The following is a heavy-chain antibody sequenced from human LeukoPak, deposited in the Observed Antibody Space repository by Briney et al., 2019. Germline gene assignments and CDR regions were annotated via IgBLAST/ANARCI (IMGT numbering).Heavy chain of an antibody. CDR3: ARGSSSYSSSWYGAFDI. J-gene: IGHJ3*02. CDR1: GGSFSGYY. Sequence: SETLSLTCAVYGGSFSGYYWSWIRQPPGKGLEWIGEINHSGSTNYNPSLKSRVTISVDTSKNQFSLKLSSVTAADTAVYYCARGSSSYSSSWYGAFDIWGQGTMVTVSS. D-gene: IGHD6-13*01. CDR2: INHSGST. V-gene: IGHV4-34*01.